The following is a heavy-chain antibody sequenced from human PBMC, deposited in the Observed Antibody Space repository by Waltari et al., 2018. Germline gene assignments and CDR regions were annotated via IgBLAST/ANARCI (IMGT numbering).Heavy chain of an antibody. Sequence: QEQLQESGPGLVKPSETLSLTCAVSGYSISSGYYWGWIRQPPGKGLEWIGSIYHSGSTYYNPSLKSRVTISVDTSKNQFSLKLSSVTAADTAVYYCARYGDYVGVDYWGQGTLVTVSS. CDR3: ARYGDYVGVDY. CDR1: GYSISSGYY. V-gene: IGHV4-38-2*01. CDR2: IYHSGST. J-gene: IGHJ4*02. D-gene: IGHD4-17*01.